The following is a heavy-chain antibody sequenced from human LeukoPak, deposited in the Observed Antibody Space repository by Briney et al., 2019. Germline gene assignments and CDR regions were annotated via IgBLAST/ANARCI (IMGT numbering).Heavy chain of an antibody. CDR3: AKGGYSSSWYAFHY. V-gene: IGHV3-23*01. CDR1: GFTFSSCA. J-gene: IGHJ4*02. D-gene: IGHD6-13*01. Sequence: GESLKISCAASGFTFSSCAMNWVRQAPGKGLEWVSAISGDGGSTNYADSVQGRFTISRDNSKNTLFLQMNSLRAEDTAVYYCAKGGYSSSWYAFHYWGQGTLVTVFS. CDR2: ISGDGGST.